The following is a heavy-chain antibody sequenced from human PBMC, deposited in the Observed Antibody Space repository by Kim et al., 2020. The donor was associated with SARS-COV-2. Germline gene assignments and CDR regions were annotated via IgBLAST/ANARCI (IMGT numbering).Heavy chain of an antibody. CDR3: ARAHRLFDSSGIDY. D-gene: IGHD3-22*01. J-gene: IGHJ4*02. CDR2: MSYDGSNE. V-gene: IGHV3-30*04. CDR1: GFTFSSYA. Sequence: GGSLRLSCAASGFTFSSYAMHWVRQAPGKGLEWVAVMSYDGSNEYYTDPVKGRFTIFRDNSKNTLYLQMNSLRAEDTAVYYCARAHRLFDSSGIDYWGQGILVTVSS.